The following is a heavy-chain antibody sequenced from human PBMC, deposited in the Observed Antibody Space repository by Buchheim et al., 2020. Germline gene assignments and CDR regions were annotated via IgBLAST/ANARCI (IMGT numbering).Heavy chain of an antibody. V-gene: IGHV3-23*01. J-gene: IGHJ4*02. CDR1: GFTFSSYA. D-gene: IGHD3-3*01. CDR2: ISGSGGST. CDR3: AKVGLSGIRFLEWPGGIDY. Sequence: EVQLLESGGGLVQPGGSLRLSCAASGFTFSSYAMSWVRQAPGKGLEWVSAISGSGGSTYYADSVKGRFTISRDNSKNTLYLQMNSLRAEDTAVYYCAKVGLSGIRFLEWPGGIDYWGQGTL.